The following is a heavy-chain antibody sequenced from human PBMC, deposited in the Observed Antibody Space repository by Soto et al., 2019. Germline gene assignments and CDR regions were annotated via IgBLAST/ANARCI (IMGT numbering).Heavy chain of an antibody. CDR2: IYYSGST. CDR1: GGSISSYY. D-gene: IGHD6-13*01. Sequence: QVQLQESGPGLVKPSETLSLTCTVSGGSISSYYWSWIRQPPGKGLEWIGYIYYSGSTNYNPSLKSRVTILVDTSKNQFSLKLSSVTAADTAVYYCARGGGVAAALFDPWGQGTLVTVSS. J-gene: IGHJ5*02. CDR3: ARGGGVAAALFDP. V-gene: IGHV4-59*01.